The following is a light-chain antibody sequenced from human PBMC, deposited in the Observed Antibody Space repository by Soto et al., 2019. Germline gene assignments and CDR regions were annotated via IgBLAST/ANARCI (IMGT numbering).Light chain of an antibody. Sequence: DIQMTQSPSTLSASVGDRVMITCRASQSLSGWLAWYQQEPGKAPRLLIQKTSSLESGVPSRCSGSGSGTEFTLTIDSLQPDDFATYYCQQYYTYPLSFGGGTKVEIK. V-gene: IGKV1-5*03. CDR3: QQYYTYPLS. J-gene: IGKJ4*01. CDR2: KTS. CDR1: QSLSGW.